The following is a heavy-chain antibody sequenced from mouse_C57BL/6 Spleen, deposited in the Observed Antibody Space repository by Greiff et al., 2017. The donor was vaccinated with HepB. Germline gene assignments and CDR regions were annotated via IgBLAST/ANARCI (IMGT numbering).Heavy chain of an antibody. D-gene: IGHD4-1*01. J-gene: IGHJ3*01. V-gene: IGHV1-18*01. CDR1: GYTFTDYN. Sequence: EVQLQQSGPELVKPGASVKIPCKASGYTFTDYNMDWVKQSHGKSLEWIGDINPNNGGTIYNQKFKGKATMTVDKSSSTAYMELRRLTSEDTAVYYCERKDWEEFAYWGQGTLVTVSA. CDR3: ERKDWEEFAY. CDR2: INPNNGGT.